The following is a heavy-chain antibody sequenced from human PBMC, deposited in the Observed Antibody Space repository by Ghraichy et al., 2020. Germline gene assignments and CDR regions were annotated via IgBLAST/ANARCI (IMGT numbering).Heavy chain of an antibody. D-gene: IGHD3-10*01. CDR3: ARVGYYGSGSYYFQH. Sequence: GGSLRLSCAASGFTFSSYAMHWVRQAPGKGLEWVAVISYDGSNKYYADSVKGRFTISRDNSKNTLYLQMNSLRAEDTAVYYCARVGYYGSGSYYFQHWGQGTLVTVSS. J-gene: IGHJ1*01. V-gene: IGHV3-30*04. CDR2: ISYDGSNK. CDR1: GFTFSSYA.